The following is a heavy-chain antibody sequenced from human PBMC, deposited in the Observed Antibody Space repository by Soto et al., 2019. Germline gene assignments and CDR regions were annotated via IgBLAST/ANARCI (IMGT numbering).Heavy chain of an antibody. CDR2: ISYDGSNK. D-gene: IGHD6-6*01. CDR3: ARVAGIAARPGYFDY. CDR1: GFTFSSYA. V-gene: IGHV3-30-3*01. J-gene: IGHJ4*02. Sequence: VGSLRLSCAASGFTFSSYAMHWVRQAPGKGLEWVAVISYDGSNKYYADSVKGRFTISRDNSKNTLYLQMNSLRAEDTAVYYCARVAGIAARPGYFDYWGQGTLVTVSS.